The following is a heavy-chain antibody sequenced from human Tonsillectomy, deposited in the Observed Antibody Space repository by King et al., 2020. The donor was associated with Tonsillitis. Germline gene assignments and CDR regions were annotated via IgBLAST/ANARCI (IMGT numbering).Heavy chain of an antibody. D-gene: IGHD2-15*01. CDR2: MNPNSGNT. Sequence: QLVQSGAEVKKPGASVKVSCKASGYNFTSYDINWVRQATGQGLEWMGWMNPNSGNTGYAQEFQGRVTMTRNTSIITAYMELSSLRSEDTAVYYCARGRGGGCSGGSCYYFDYWGQGTLVTVSS. CDR1: GYNFTSYD. V-gene: IGHV1-8*01. CDR3: ARGRGGGCSGGSCYYFDY. J-gene: IGHJ4*02.